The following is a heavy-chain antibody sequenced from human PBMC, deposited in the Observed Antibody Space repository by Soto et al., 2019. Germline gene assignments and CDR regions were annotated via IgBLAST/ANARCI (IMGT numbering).Heavy chain of an antibody. Sequence: QLQLQESGPGLVKPSETLSLTCTVSGGSISSSSYYWGWIRQPPGKGLEWIGSIYYSGSTYYNPSLKSRVTISVDTSKNQFSLKLSSVTAADTAVYYCARLELELRVDYWGQGTLVTVSS. CDR2: IYYSGST. D-gene: IGHD1-7*01. CDR1: GGSISSSSYY. V-gene: IGHV4-39*01. CDR3: ARLELELRVDY. J-gene: IGHJ4*02.